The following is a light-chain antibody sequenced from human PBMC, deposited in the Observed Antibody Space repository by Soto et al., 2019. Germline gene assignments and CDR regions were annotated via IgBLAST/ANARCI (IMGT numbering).Light chain of an antibody. V-gene: IGKV3-11*01. J-gene: IGKJ1*01. Sequence: EIVLTQSPATLSVSPGEGATLSCRASQSVSSYLAWYQQKPGQAPRLLIYDASNRATGIPARFSGSGSGTDFTLTISSLEPEDFAVYYCQQRSNWPRTFGQGTKVDIK. CDR3: QQRSNWPRT. CDR2: DAS. CDR1: QSVSSY.